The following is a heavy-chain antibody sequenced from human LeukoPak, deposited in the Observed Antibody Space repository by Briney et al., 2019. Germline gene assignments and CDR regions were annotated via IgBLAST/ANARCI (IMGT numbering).Heavy chain of an antibody. V-gene: IGHV1-2*02. CDR2: INPNSGGT. D-gene: IGHD4-17*01. Sequence: VASVKVSCKASGYTFTGYYMHWVRQAPGQGLEWMGWINPNSGGTNYAQKFQGRVTMTRDTSISTAYMELSRLRSDDTAVYYCAREYGDYVNWFDPWGQGTLVTVSS. CDR1: GYTFTGYY. J-gene: IGHJ5*02. CDR3: AREYGDYVNWFDP.